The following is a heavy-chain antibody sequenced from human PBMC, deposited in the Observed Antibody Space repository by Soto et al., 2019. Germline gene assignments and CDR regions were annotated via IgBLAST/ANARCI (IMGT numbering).Heavy chain of an antibody. CDR3: AHTGSDFLEWLLYHYFDY. CDR1: GFSLSTSGVG. D-gene: IGHD3-3*01. CDR2: IYWNDDK. Sequence: GPTLVNPTQTLTLTCTFSGFSLSTSGVGVGWIRQPPGKALEWLALIYWNDDKRYSPSLKSRLTITKDTSKNQVVLTMTNMDPVDTATYYCAHTGSDFLEWLLYHYFDYWGQGTLVTVSS. V-gene: IGHV2-5*01. J-gene: IGHJ4*02.